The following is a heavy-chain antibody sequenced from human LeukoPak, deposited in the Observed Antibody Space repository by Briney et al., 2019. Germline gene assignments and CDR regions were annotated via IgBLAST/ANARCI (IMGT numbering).Heavy chain of an antibody. CDR3: AKGSAAPYGFAYYYGMDV. CDR2: ISGSGGST. D-gene: IGHD2-15*01. CDR1: GFTFSSYS. Sequence: GGSLRLSCAASGFTFSSYSMNWVRQAPGKGLEWVSTISGSGGSTYYADSVKGRFTISRDNSKSTLYLQMNSLRAEDTAVYYCAKGSAAPYGFAYYYGMDVWGQGATVTVSS. V-gene: IGHV3-23*01. J-gene: IGHJ6*02.